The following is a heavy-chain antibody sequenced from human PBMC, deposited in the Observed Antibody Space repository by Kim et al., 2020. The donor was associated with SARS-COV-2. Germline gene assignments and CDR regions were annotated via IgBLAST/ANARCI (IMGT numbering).Heavy chain of an antibody. CDR2: INYSGST. V-gene: IGHV4-34*01. CDR3: ARRKYCSGGSCYSVFYYDYYMDI. D-gene: IGHD2-15*01. CDR1: GGSFSGYY. J-gene: IGHJ6*03. Sequence: SETLSLTCAVYGGSFSGYYWSWIRQPPGKGLEWIGEINYSGSTNYNPSPKSRVTISVDTSKNQFSLKLSSVTAADTPVYYCARRKYCSGGSCYSVFYYDYYMDIWGKGTTVTVSS.